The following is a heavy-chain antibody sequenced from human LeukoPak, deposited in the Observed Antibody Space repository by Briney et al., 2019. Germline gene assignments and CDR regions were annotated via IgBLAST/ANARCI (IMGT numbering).Heavy chain of an antibody. CDR1: GFSLSTSGVG. CDR2: IYWDDDK. CDR3: ARLVVDTAMAYFFDY. J-gene: IGHJ4*02. V-gene: IGHV2-5*02. D-gene: IGHD5-18*01. Sequence: SGPTLVKPTQTLTLTCTFSGFSLSTSGVGVGWIRQPPGKALEWLALIYWDDDKRYSPSLKSRLTITKDTSKNQVVLTMTNMDPVDTATYYCARLVVDTAMAYFFDYWGQGTLVTVSS.